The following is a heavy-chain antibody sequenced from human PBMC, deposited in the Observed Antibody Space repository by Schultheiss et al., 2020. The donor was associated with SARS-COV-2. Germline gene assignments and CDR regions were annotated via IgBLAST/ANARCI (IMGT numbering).Heavy chain of an antibody. CDR3: ARGPMIVVVITGPPDY. CDR1: GYTFTGYY. D-gene: IGHD3-22*01. J-gene: IGHJ4*02. V-gene: IGHV1-2*06. CDR2: VKPDSGGT. Sequence: ASVKVSCKASGYTFTGYYMHWVRQAPGQGLEWMGRVKPDSGGTDYAQNFQGRVTMTRDTSISTAYMELSRLRSDDTAVYYCARGPMIVVVITGPPDYWGQGTLVTVSS.